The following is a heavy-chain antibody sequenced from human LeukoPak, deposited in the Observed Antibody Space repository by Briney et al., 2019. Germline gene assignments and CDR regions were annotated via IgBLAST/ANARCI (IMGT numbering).Heavy chain of an antibody. CDR1: GFTFDDYA. V-gene: IGHV3-9*01. CDR3: AKTSLRYFDWSLPYFDY. Sequence: GRSLRLSCAASGFTFDDYAMHWVRQAPGKGLEWVSGISWNSGSIGYADSAKGRFTISRDNAKNSLYLQMNSLRAEDTALYYCAKTSLRYFDWSLPYFDYWGQGTLVTVSS. J-gene: IGHJ4*02. D-gene: IGHD3-9*01. CDR2: ISWNSGSI.